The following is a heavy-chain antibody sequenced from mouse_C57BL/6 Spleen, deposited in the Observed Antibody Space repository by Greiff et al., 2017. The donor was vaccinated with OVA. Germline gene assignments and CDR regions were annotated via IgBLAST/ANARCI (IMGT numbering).Heavy chain of an antibody. CDR2: IYPGDGDT. V-gene: IGHV1-80*01. J-gene: IGHJ2*01. D-gene: IGHD2-12*01. CDR1: GYAFSSYW. CDR3: ARSGVLLFDY. Sequence: QVQLQQSGAELVKPGASVKISCKASGYAFSSYWMNWVKQRPGTGLEGIGQIYPGDGDTNYNGKFKGKATLTADKSSSTAYMQLSSLTAEDTAVYFGARSGVLLFDYWGQGTTLTVSS.